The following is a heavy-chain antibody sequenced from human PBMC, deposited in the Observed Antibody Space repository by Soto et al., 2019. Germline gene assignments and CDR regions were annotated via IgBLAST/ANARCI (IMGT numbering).Heavy chain of an antibody. D-gene: IGHD3-10*01. CDR2: IRNKANSYTT. CDR3: TSAGFGELKDFDY. Sequence: EVQLVESGGGLVQPGGSLRLSCAASGFTFSDHYMEWVRQAPGKGLEWVGRIRNKANSYTTEYGASVKGRFTISRDDSKNSLSLKMNSLTTEDTAVYYCTSAGFGELKDFDYWGQGTLVTVSS. V-gene: IGHV3-72*01. CDR1: GFTFSDHY. J-gene: IGHJ4*02.